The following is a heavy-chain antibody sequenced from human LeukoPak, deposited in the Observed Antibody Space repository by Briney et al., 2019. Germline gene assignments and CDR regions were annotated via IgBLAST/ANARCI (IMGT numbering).Heavy chain of an antibody. J-gene: IGHJ4*01. CDR2: INPNSGGT. CDR1: GYTFTGYY. Sequence: ASLKVSCKAAGYTFTGYYMHWVRQAPGQGLGWMGWINPNSGGTNYAQKLQGRVTMTRDTSITTAYMELSRLRPDNTAVYYCARLYDRSGSYYDYWGPGTLVTAS. V-gene: IGHV1-2*02. CDR3: ARLYDRSGSYYDY. D-gene: IGHD3-22*01.